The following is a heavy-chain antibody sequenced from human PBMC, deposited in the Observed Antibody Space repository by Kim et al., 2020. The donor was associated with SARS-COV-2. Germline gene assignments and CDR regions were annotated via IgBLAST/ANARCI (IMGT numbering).Heavy chain of an antibody. CDR3: TTLKRYYYDSSGNSGSWYALDL. D-gene: IGHD3-22*01. CDR1: GFSFSDAW. V-gene: IGHV3-15*01. J-gene: IGHJ6*02. Sequence: GGSLRLSCAASGFSFSDAWMSWVRQAPGNGLEWVGRIKSKTSGGSINYGAPVRDRFTISRDDSRSTLFLQMDSLKSEDTAVYYCTTLKRYYYDSSGNSGSWYALDLWGQGTTVTVSS. CDR2: IKSKTSGGSI.